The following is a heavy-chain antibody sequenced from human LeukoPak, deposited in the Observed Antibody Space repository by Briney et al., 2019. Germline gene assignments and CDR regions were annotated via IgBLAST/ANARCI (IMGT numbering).Heavy chain of an antibody. CDR3: ARDRSPSRYYYYYYYMDV. J-gene: IGHJ6*03. Sequence: ASVKVSCKASGYTFTSYYMHWVRQAPGQGLEWMGIINPSGGSTCYAQKFQGRVTMTRDTSTSTVYMELSSLRSEDTAVYYCARDRSPSRYYYYYYYMDVWGKGTTVTVSS. CDR2: INPSGGST. V-gene: IGHV1-46*01. CDR1: GYTFTSYY.